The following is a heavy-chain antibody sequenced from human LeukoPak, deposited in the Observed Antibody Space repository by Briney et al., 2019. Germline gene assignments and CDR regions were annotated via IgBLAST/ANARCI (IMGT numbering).Heavy chain of an antibody. J-gene: IGHJ4*02. CDR1: GYTFTYHY. CDR3: ARDSSAALEF. Sequence: GSSVKVSCQASGYTFTYHYIHGVRQAPGQGLAWMGWINPYGGDTNYAQNSQGRVPITRDASNSIVYMEVSSLTSDDTAVYYCARDSSAALEFWGQGTPVTVSP. CDR2: INPYGGDT. V-gene: IGHV1-2*02. D-gene: IGHD2-2*01.